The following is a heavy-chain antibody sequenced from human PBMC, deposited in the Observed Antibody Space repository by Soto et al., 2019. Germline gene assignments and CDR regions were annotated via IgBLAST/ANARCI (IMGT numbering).Heavy chain of an antibody. CDR2: IYRTGST. J-gene: IGHJ4*02. CDR3: ASRDPGTSVDY. D-gene: IGHD1-7*01. Sequence: LETLSLTCAVSGGSLTSNNWWTWVRQPPGQGLEWIGEIYRTGSTNYNPSLKSRVTISLDKSENQFSLKVTSLTAADTAVYYCASRDPGTSVDYWGQGTLVTVSS. V-gene: IGHV4-4*02. CDR1: GGSLTSNNW.